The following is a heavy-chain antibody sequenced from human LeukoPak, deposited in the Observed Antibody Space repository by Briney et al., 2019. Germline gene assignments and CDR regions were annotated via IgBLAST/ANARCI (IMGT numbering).Heavy chain of an antibody. CDR3: AREGGSTSDY. Sequence: SQTLSLTCTVSGGSISSGSYYWSWIRQPAGKGLEWIGRIYTSGSTNYNPSLKSRVTISVDTSKNQFSLKLSSVTAADTAVYYCAREGGSTSDYWGQGTLVTVSS. J-gene: IGHJ4*02. CDR2: IYTSGST. D-gene: IGHD2-2*01. CDR1: GGSISSGSYY. V-gene: IGHV4-61*02.